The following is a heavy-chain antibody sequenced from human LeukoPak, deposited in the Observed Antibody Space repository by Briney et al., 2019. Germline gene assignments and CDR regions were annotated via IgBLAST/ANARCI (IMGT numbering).Heavy chain of an antibody. CDR1: GYTFSNSG. CDR3: ARSSIIAAAGPYYFDY. D-gene: IGHD6-13*01. J-gene: IGHJ4*02. V-gene: IGHV1-69*06. Sequence: SVKVSCKASGYTFSNSGISWVRQAPGQGLEWMGGIIPIFGTANYAQKFQGRVTITADKSTSTAYMELSSLRSEDTAVYYCARSSIIAAAGPYYFDYWGQGTLVTVSS. CDR2: IIPIFGTA.